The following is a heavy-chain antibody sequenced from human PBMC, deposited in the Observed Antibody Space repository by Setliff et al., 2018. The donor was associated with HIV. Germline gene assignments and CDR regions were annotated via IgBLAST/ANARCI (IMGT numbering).Heavy chain of an antibody. V-gene: IGHV3-23*01. CDR3: AKDSLVG. CDR2: IGGSGYTT. CDR1: GFTFSSYA. D-gene: IGHD1-26*01. J-gene: IGHJ4*02. Sequence: HPGGSLRLSCAASGFTFSSYAMSWVRQAPGKGLEWVSAIGGSGYTTYYADSVKGRFAISRDNSKNTLYLQMNSLRVEDTAVYYCAKDSLVGGGQGTLVTVSS.